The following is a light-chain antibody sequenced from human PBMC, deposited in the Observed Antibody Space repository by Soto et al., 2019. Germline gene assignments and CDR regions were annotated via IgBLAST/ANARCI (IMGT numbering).Light chain of an antibody. Sequence: PGERVTLSCRASQSVSSSYLTWYQQKPGQAPRLLIYGASSRATNIPDRFSGSGSGTDFTLSISRLEPEDSAVYYCQQYGRSPLTFGGGTKVEIK. CDR3: QQYGRSPLT. CDR1: QSVSSSY. V-gene: IGKV3-20*01. J-gene: IGKJ4*01. CDR2: GAS.